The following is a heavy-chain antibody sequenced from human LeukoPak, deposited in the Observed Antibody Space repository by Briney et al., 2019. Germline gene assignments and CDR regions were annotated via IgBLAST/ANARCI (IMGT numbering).Heavy chain of an antibody. CDR3: ARASSDDTAMATPFAY. J-gene: IGHJ4*02. V-gene: IGHV1-69*06. Sequence: SVKVSCKASGYTFTSYYMHWVRQAPGQGLEWMGGITPIFGTANYVQKFQGRVTITADKSTSTAFMELSSLRSEDTAIYYCARASSDDTAMATPFAYWGQGTLVTVSS. D-gene: IGHD5-18*01. CDR2: ITPIFGTA. CDR1: GYTFTSYY.